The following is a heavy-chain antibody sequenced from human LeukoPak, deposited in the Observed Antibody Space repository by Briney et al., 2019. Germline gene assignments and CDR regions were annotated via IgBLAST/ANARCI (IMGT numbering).Heavy chain of an antibody. CDR3: ARGLRGGQAAPRRY. CDR2: IYYSGST. Sequence: SETLSLTCTVSGGSISSSSYYWGWIRQPPGKGLEWIGSIYYSGSTYYNPSLKSRVTISVDTSKNQFSLKLSSVTAADTAVYYCARGLRGGQAAPRRYWGQGTLVTVSS. J-gene: IGHJ4*02. V-gene: IGHV4-39*07. CDR1: GGSISSSSYY. D-gene: IGHD2-15*01.